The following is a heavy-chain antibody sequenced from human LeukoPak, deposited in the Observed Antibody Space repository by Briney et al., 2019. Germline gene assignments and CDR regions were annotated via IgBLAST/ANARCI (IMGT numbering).Heavy chain of an antibody. CDR2: ISAYNGNT. J-gene: IGHJ4*02. Sequence: ASVKVSCKASGGTFSSYAISWVRQAPGQGLEWMGWISAYNGNTNYAQKLQGRVTMTTDTSTSTAYMELRSLRSDDTAVYYCARDSLLNGGNYWGQGTLVTVSS. V-gene: IGHV1-18*01. D-gene: IGHD3-16*01. CDR3: ARDSLLNGGNY. CDR1: GGTFSSYA.